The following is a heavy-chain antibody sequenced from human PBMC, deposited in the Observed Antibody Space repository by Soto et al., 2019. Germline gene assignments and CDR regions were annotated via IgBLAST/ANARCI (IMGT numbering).Heavy chain of an antibody. V-gene: IGHV3-53*01. J-gene: IGHJ3*02. Sequence: GGSLRLSCAASGFTVSSNYMSWVRQAPGKGLEWVSVIYSGGSTYYADSVKGRFTISRDNSKNTLYLQMNSLRAEDTAVYYCARAPYSSGWDDAFDIWGQGTMVTV. D-gene: IGHD6-19*01. CDR2: IYSGGST. CDR1: GFTVSSNY. CDR3: ARAPYSSGWDDAFDI.